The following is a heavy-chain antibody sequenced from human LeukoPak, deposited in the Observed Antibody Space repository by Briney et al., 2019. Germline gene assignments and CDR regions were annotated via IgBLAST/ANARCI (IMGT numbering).Heavy chain of an antibody. CDR3: AGPAGSSDSWTGSDC. Sequence: GGSLRLSCAASGFNFSIYSMNWIRQAPGKGLEWLASISLSGSYIYYADSVKGRFTISRDNAKNALYLQMNSLRIEDTAVYYCAGPAGSSDSWTGSDCWGQGALVSVSS. CDR1: GFNFSIYS. D-gene: IGHD6-13*01. J-gene: IGHJ4*02. CDR2: ISLSGSYI. V-gene: IGHV3-21*01.